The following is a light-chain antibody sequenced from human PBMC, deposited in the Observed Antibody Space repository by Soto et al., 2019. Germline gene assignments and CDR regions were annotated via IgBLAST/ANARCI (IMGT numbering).Light chain of an antibody. Sequence: EIVLTQSPATLSLSPGERATLSCRASQSVSSYLAWYQQKPGQAPRLLIYDASNRATGIPARFSGSGSGTEFIRTISSREPEDFAVYYCQQRSPFGPGTKVYIK. J-gene: IGKJ3*01. V-gene: IGKV3-11*01. CDR1: QSVSSY. CDR3: QQRSP. CDR2: DAS.